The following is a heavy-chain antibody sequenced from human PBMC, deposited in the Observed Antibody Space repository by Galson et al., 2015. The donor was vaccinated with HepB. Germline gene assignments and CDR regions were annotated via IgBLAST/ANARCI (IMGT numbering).Heavy chain of an antibody. D-gene: IGHD3-22*01. CDR3: ARDHPEQCDSDAYYSDY. J-gene: IGHJ4*02. Sequence: SLRLSCAASGFTFSRSNMNWVRQAPGKGLEWVSSISSDTSYIEYADSVKGRFTISRDNAKKSLYLQMNGLRAEDTAVYYCARDHPEQCDSDAYYSDYWGQGTLVTVSS. V-gene: IGHV3-21*01. CDR2: ISSDTSYI. CDR1: GFTFSRSN.